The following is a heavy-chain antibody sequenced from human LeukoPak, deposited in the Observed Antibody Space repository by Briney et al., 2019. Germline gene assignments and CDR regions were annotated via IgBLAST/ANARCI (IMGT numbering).Heavy chain of an antibody. CDR1: GYTFTSYD. Sequence: ASVKVSCKASGYTFTSYDINWVRQATGQGLEWMGWMNPNSGNTGYAQKFQGRVTMTRNTSISTAYMELSSVTAADTAVYYCARSFARLGEYPSIAFDIWGQGTMVTVSS. V-gene: IGHV1-8*01. CDR2: MNPNSGNT. D-gene: IGHD3-16*01. J-gene: IGHJ3*02. CDR3: ARSFARLGEYPSIAFDI.